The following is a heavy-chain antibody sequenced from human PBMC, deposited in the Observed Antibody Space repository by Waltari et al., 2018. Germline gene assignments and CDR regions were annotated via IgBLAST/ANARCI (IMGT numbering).Heavy chain of an antibody. CDR3: ARGPVMYYFDY. D-gene: IGHD2-21*01. J-gene: IGHJ4*02. CDR2: INHSGST. Sequence: QVQLQQWGAGLLKPSETLSLTCAVYGGSFRGYYWSWIRQPPGKGLEWIGEINHSGSTNYNPSLKSRVTISVDTSKNQFSLKLSSVTAADTAVYYCARGPVMYYFDYWGQGTLVTVSS. V-gene: IGHV4-34*01. CDR1: GGSFRGYY.